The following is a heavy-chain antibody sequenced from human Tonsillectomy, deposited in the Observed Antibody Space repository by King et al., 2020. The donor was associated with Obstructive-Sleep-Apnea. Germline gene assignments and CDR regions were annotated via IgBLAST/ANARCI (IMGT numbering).Heavy chain of an antibody. CDR1: GGSISSYY. CDR3: ARATEVATTSFDY. CDR2: IYYSGST. J-gene: IGHJ4*02. Sequence: QLQESGPGLVKPSETLSLTCTVSGGSISSYYWSWIRQPPGKGLEWIGYIYYSGSTNYNPSLKSRVTISVDTSKNQFSLKLSSVTAADTAVYYWARATEVATTSFDYWGQGTLVTVSS. D-gene: IGHD5-12*01. V-gene: IGHV4-59*01.